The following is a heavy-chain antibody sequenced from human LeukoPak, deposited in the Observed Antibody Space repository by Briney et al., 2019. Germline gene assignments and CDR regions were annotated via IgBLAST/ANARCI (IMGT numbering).Heavy chain of an antibody. CDR2: FDPEDGET. Sequence: ASVKVSCKVSGYTLAELSMHWVRRAPGKGLEWMGSFDPEDGETIYAQKFQGRVTMTEDTSTDTAYMELSSLRSEDTAVYYCARGHMVRGVRPLADYYGMDVWGQGTTVTVSS. CDR1: GYTLAELS. V-gene: IGHV1-24*01. D-gene: IGHD3-10*01. J-gene: IGHJ6*02. CDR3: ARGHMVRGVRPLADYYGMDV.